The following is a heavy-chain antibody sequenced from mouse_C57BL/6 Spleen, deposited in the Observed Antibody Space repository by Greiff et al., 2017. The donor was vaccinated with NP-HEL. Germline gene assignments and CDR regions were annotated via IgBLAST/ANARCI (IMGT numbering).Heavy chain of an antibody. CDR3: ARKGDYGSFDY. D-gene: IGHD1-1*01. Sequence: QVQLQQSGPELVKPGASVKISCKASGYAFSSSWMNWVQQRPGKGLEWIGRIYPGDGATNYNGKFKGKATLTADKSSSTAYMQLSSLTSEDSAVYFCARKGDYGSFDYWGQGTTLTVSS. CDR1: GYAFSSSW. V-gene: IGHV1-82*01. CDR2: IYPGDGAT. J-gene: IGHJ2*01.